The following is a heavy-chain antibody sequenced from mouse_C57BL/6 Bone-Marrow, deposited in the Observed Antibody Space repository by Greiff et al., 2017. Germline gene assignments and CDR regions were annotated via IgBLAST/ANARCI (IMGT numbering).Heavy chain of an antibody. V-gene: IGHV1-15*01. J-gene: IGHJ3*01. D-gene: IGHD1-1*01. Sequence: QVQLKQSGAELVRPGASVTLSCKASGYTFTDYEMHWVKQTPVHGLEWIGAIDPETGGTAYNQKFKGKAILTADKSSSTAYMELRSLTSEDSAVYYCTRSYYYGSSFLFAYWGQGTLVTVSA. CDR1: GYTFTDYE. CDR3: TRSYYYGSSFLFAY. CDR2: IDPETGGT.